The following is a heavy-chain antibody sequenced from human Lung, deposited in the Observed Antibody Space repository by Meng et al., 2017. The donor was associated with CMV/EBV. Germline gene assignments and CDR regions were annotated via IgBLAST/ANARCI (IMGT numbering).Heavy chain of an antibody. V-gene: IGHV3-30*04. D-gene: IGHD6-13*01. CDR3: ARARATGTDTSSPDS. CDR1: GFPFRSYA. Sequence: SXKISXXASGFPFRSYAMHWVRQAPGKGLEWVAVVSHHGRNKYYADSVKGRFTISRDNSKNTLYLHMNSLRAEDSAVFYCARARATGTDTSSPDSWGQGXLVTVSS. CDR2: VSHHGRNK. J-gene: IGHJ4*02.